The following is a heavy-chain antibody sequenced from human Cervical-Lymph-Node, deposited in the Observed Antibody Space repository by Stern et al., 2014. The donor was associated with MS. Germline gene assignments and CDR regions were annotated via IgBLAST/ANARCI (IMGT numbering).Heavy chain of an antibody. CDR2: IWYDGSNP. Sequence: VQLVESEGGVVQPGRSLRISCAASGFSFSRYAMHWVRQAPGKGMEWAALIWYDGSNPYYADSVTGRFTISRDNFKNTLYLQMNSLRAEDTAVYYCASAYSSSHYYFDYWGQGTLVTVSS. CDR3: ASAYSSSHYYFDY. D-gene: IGHD6-13*01. J-gene: IGHJ4*02. V-gene: IGHV3-33*01. CDR1: GFSFSRYA.